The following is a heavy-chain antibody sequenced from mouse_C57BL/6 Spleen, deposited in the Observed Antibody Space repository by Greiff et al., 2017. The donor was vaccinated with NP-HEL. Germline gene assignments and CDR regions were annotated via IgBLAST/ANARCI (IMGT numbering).Heavy chain of an antibody. CDR1: GYTFTSYW. Sequence: VQLQQPGAELVKPGASVKLSCKASGYTFTSYWMHWVKQRPGQGLEWIGMIHPNSGSTNYNEKFKSKATLTVDKSSSTAYMQLSSLTSEDSAVYYCAQTAQATYAMDYWGQGTSVTVSS. V-gene: IGHV1-64*01. J-gene: IGHJ4*01. CDR2: IHPNSGST. CDR3: AQTAQATYAMDY. D-gene: IGHD3-2*02.